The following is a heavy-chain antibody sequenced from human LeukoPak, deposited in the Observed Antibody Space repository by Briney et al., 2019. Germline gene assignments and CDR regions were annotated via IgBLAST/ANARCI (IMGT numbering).Heavy chain of an antibody. CDR1: GFSLTTPGLG. V-gene: IGHV2-5*01. J-gene: IGHJ2*01. CDR3: AHSRIGRIHFDL. CDR2: IFWNDDK. D-gene: IGHD1-26*01. Sequence: SDPTLVQPPPTLTLTCAFSGFSLTTPGLGVGWIRQPPGKALEWLAIIFWNDDKRYTSSLRSRLSIAKDTSNNQLVLTMTNVDPVDTATYYGAHSRIGRIHFDLWGRGTLVTVSS.